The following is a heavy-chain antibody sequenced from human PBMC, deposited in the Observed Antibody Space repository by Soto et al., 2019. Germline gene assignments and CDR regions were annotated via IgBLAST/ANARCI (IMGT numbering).Heavy chain of an antibody. V-gene: IGHV4-31*01. J-gene: IGHJ4*02. CDR2: IYYSXSP. Sequence: TLSLTCTVSSGSITSGDYYWSWIRQHPGKGLEWIGXIYYSXSPYYNKSLKXXVTISVDXXKNQFSLKMSSVTAADTAIYYCTRLSPGVTGDSWGQGTLVTVSS. CDR3: TRLSPGVTGDS. CDR1: SGSITSGDYY. D-gene: IGHD2-21*02.